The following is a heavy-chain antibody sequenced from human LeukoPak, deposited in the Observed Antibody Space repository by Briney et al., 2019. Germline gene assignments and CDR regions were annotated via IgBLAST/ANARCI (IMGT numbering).Heavy chain of an antibody. J-gene: IGHJ4*02. D-gene: IGHD6-13*01. V-gene: IGHV3-23*01. CDR3: AKAGEKPARHLTAAAGTTDC. CDR2: ISGSGGST. CDR1: RFTFSNYA. Sequence: PGGSLRLSCAASRFTFSNYAMNWVRQAPGKGLEWVSAISGSGGSTYYVDSVKGRFTISRDNSKNTLYLQMHSLRAEDTALYSCAKAGEKPARHLTAAAGTTDCWGPGTLVTVSS.